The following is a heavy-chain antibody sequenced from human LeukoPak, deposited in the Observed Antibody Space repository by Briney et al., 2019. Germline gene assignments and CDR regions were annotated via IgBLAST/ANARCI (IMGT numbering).Heavy chain of an antibody. CDR2: INWSGGST. J-gene: IGHJ4*02. D-gene: IGHD2-2*01. CDR1: GFTFDDYG. Sequence: GGSLRLSCAASGFTFDDYGMSWVRQAPGKGLEWVSGINWSGGSTGYADSVKGRFTISRDNAKNSLYLQMNSLRAEDTALYYCARGDCSSTSCYFDYWGQGTLVTVSS. CDR3: ARGDCSSTSCYFDY. V-gene: IGHV3-20*04.